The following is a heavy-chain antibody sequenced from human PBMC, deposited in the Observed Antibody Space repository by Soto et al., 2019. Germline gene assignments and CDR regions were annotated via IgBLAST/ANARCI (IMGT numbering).Heavy chain of an antibody. D-gene: IGHD4-4*01. V-gene: IGHV3-23*01. Sequence: EVQVLDSGGGLVQPGGSLRLSCAASGFTFNNYAMNWVRQAPGKGLEWVATISATGGSTYYADSVKGRFTISRDKTKDTRHLQLNGLRDEDTAVYYCATDRLAGNVDYWGQGSQVTVSS. CDR2: ISATGGST. J-gene: IGHJ4*02. CDR1: GFTFNNYA. CDR3: ATDRLAGNVDY.